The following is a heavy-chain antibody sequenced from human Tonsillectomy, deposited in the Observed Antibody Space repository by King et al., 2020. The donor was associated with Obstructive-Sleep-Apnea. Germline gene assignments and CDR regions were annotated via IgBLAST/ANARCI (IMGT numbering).Heavy chain of an antibody. D-gene: IGHD1-7*01. CDR3: AREGNYGELDY. Sequence: VQLQQWGAGLLKPSETLSLTCAVYGGSFSGYYWSWIRQPPGKGLEWIGEINHSGSTNYNPSLKSRVTISVDTSKNQFSLKLSSVTAADTAVYYCAREGNYGELDYWGQGTLVTVSS. V-gene: IGHV4-34*01. CDR2: INHSGST. CDR1: GGSFSGYY. J-gene: IGHJ4*02.